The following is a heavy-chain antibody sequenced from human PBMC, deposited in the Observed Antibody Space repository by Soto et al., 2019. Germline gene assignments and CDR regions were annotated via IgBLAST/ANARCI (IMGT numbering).Heavy chain of an antibody. J-gene: IGHJ4*02. V-gene: IGHV3-11*01. CDR2: ISITSSTI. D-gene: IGHD3-3*02. CDR3: ARAGIRTSSPPAY. CDR1: GFTFSDYY. Sequence: QVQLVESGGGLVKPGGSLRLSCAASGFTFSDYYMSWIRQAPGKGLEYISYISITSSTIYYADSVKGRFTISRDNAKNSLYLQMNSLRAEDTAVYYCARAGIRTSSPPAYWGQGTLVTVSS.